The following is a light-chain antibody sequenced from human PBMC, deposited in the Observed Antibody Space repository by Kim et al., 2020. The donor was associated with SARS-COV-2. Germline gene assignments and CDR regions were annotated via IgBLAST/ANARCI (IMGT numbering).Light chain of an antibody. CDR3: QAWDSSSHVV. CDR2: QDS. J-gene: IGLJ2*01. CDR1: KLGDKY. Sequence: VSPVQTASLTCSGDKLGDKYACWYQQKPGQSPVLVIYQDSKRPSGIPERFSGSNSGNTATLTISGTQAMDEADYYCQAWDSSSHVVFGGGTQLTVL. V-gene: IGLV3-1*01.